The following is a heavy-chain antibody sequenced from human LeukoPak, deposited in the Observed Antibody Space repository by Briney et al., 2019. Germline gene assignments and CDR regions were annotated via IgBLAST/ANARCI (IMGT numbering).Heavy chain of an antibody. CDR1: GGSISSSSYY. Sequence: NPSETLSLTCTVSGGSISSSSYYWGWIRQPPGRGLEWIGTIYYSGSTYYTPSLKSRVTISVDTSKNQFSLKLSSVTAADTAVYYCASLYGSGSYYPSDYWGQGTLVTVSS. CDR2: IYYSGST. D-gene: IGHD3-10*01. J-gene: IGHJ4*02. CDR3: ASLYGSGSYYPSDY. V-gene: IGHV4-39*07.